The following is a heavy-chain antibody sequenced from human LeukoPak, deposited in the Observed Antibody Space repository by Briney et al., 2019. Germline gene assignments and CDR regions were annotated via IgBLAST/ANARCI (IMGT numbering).Heavy chain of an antibody. D-gene: IGHD4-23*01. J-gene: IGHJ4*02. CDR3: AKWGLRAYGDNGGFDY. CDR2: ISGSGDST. Sequence: GGSLRLSCAASGFTFSSYGMSWVRQAPGKGLEWDSTISGSGDSTYADSVKGRFSVSRDNSKNTLYLQMNSLRADDTAVYYCAKWGLRAYGDNGGFDYWGQGTLVTVSS. CDR1: GFTFSSYG. V-gene: IGHV3-23*01.